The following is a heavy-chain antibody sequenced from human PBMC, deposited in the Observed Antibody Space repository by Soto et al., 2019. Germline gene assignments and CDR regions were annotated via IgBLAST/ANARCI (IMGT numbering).Heavy chain of an antibody. Sequence: SETLSLTCTVSGGSISSSSYYWGWIRQPPGKGLEWIGSIYYSGSTYYNPSLKCRVTISVDTSKNQFSLKLSPVTAADTAVYYCARHQGVVPAASSYYYYYMDVWGKGTTVTVSS. D-gene: IGHD2-2*01. CDR1: GGSISSSSYY. CDR3: ARHQGVVPAASSYYYYYMDV. J-gene: IGHJ6*03. CDR2: IYYSGST. V-gene: IGHV4-39*01.